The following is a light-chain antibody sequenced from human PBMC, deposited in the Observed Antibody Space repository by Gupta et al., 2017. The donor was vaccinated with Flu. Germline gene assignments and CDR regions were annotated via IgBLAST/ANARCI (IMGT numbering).Light chain of an antibody. CDR2: GVS. Sequence: QSALTQPSSVSGSPGQSFTIACTVTRSDVGAYTYVSWDQQHPGKAHNLMVYGVSNRPSGISDRFSGSKSGDTASLTISGRQAEDEADYYCTADTTSDTRVFGGGTKLTVL. J-gene: IGLJ3*02. V-gene: IGLV2-14*01. CDR3: TADTTSDTRV. CDR1: RSDVGAYTY.